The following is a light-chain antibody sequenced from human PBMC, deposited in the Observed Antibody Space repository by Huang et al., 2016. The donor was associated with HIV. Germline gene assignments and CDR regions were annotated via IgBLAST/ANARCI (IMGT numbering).Light chain of an antibody. CDR2: GAS. V-gene: IGKV3-15*01. CDR3: QQYNNGPRT. Sequence: EIVMTQSPATLSVSPGERATLSCRASQSISSNLAWYRQNPGQAPWLLIYGASTRATGVPARFSGSGSGTEFTLTISSLQSEDFAVYYCQQYNNGPRTFGQGTKVEI. CDR1: QSISSN. J-gene: IGKJ1*01.